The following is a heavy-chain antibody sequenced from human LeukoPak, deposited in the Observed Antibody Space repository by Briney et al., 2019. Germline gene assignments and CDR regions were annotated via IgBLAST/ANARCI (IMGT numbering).Heavy chain of an antibody. J-gene: IGHJ4*02. D-gene: IGHD5-24*01. CDR3: ARKRGRDDQEYFDY. Sequence: GGSLRLSCAASGVTFSSYALHWVRQAPGKGLEWVAVISYDGSTKLYADSVKGRFTISRDDSKNTLFLQVNSLRPEDAAVYYCARKRGRDDQEYFDYWGQGTLVTVSS. V-gene: IGHV3-30-3*01. CDR1: GVTFSSYA. CDR2: ISYDGSTK.